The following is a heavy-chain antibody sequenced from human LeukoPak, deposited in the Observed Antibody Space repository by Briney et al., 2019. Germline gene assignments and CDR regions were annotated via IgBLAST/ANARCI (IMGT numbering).Heavy chain of an antibody. V-gene: IGHV1-46*01. D-gene: IGHD3-10*01. CDR3: ARDQGSMVRGLYEMNY. CDR1: GYTFTSNY. J-gene: IGHJ4*02. CDR2: IYPRDGST. Sequence: GASVKVSCKASGYTFTSNYIHWVRQAPGQGLEWMGMIYPRDGSTSYAQKFQGRVTITADESTSTAYMELSSLRSEDTAVYYCARDQGSMVRGLYEMNYWGQGTLVTVSS.